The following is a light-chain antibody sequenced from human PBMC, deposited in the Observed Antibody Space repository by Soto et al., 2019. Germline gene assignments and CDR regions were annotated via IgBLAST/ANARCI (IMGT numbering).Light chain of an antibody. J-gene: IGKJ4*01. CDR3: QQYGSSPPLT. V-gene: IGKV3-20*01. CDR2: GSS. Sequence: EIVLMQSPGTLSLSPGERATLSCRASQSVSNNYVAWYQQNPGQAPRLLIAGSSSMVTGIPDRFSGNGSGTDFTLTISRLEPEDFAVYYCQQYGSSPPLTFGGGTKVEIK. CDR1: QSVSNNY.